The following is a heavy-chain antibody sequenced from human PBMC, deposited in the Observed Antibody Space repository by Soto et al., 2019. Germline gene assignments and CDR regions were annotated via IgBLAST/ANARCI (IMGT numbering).Heavy chain of an antibody. CDR3: AGEVRATFDP. D-gene: IGHD1-26*01. V-gene: IGHV3-7*01. CDR1: GFTFSTYW. J-gene: IGHJ5*02. CDR2: ISQDGNEK. Sequence: EVQLVESGGDLVQPGGSLRLSCAASGFTFSTYWMAWVRQAPGKGPEWVASISQDGNEKFYLDSVKGRFTISKDNAKKSLYLQMHSLRVEDTAVYYCAGEVRATFDPWGQGTQVTVSS.